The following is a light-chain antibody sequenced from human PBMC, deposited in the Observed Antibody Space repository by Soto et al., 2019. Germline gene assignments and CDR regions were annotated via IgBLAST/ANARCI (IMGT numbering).Light chain of an antibody. CDR2: DAS. CDR3: QQYDSWPWT. Sequence: DSHLIQSPSTLSASVGDSVTITCRASQSIRSWLAWYQQRPGKAPKVLIYDASSLESGVPTRISGSGSGTEFTLTISSLQPDDFANYYCQQYDSWPWTFGQGTKVDIK. J-gene: IGKJ1*01. CDR1: QSIRSW. V-gene: IGKV1-5*01.